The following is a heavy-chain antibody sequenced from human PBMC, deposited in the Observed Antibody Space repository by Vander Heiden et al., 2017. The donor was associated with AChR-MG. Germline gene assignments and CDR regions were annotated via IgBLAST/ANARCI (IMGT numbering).Heavy chain of an antibody. CDR1: GFTFSSYS. V-gene: IGHV3-21*01. CDR3: ARDDIVVFGFDY. CDR2: ISSSSSYI. D-gene: IGHD2-2*01. Sequence: EVQLVESGGGLVKPGGSLRLSCAASGFTFSSYSMNWVRQAPGKGLEWVSSISSSSSYIYYADSVKGRFTISRDNAKNSLYLQMNSLRAEDTAVYYCARDDIVVFGFDYWGQGTLVTVSS. J-gene: IGHJ4*02.